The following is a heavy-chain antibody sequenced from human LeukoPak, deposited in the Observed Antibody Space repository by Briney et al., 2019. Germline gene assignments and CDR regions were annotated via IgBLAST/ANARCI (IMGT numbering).Heavy chain of an antibody. CDR1: GYTFTGYY. CDR2: INPNSGGT. Sequence: ASVKVSCKASGYTFTGYYIHWVRQAPGQGLEWMGWINPNSGGTNYAQKFQGRVTMTRDMSTSTVYMELSSLRSEDTAVYYCARGNSVGDCLDYWGQGTLVTVSS. D-gene: IGHD2-21*02. J-gene: IGHJ4*02. V-gene: IGHV1-2*02. CDR3: ARGNSVGDCLDY.